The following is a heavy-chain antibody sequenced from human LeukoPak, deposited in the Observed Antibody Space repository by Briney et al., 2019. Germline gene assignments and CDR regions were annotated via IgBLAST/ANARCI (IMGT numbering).Heavy chain of an antibody. CDR3: AREYQLLYSYYYGMGV. D-gene: IGHD2-2*01. Sequence: ASVKVSCKASGYTFTSYGISWVRQAPGQGLEWMGWISAYNGNTNYAQKLQGRVTMTTDTSTSTAYMELRSLRSDDTAVYYCAREYQLLYSYYYGMGVWGQGTTVTVSS. CDR2: ISAYNGNT. CDR1: GYTFTSYG. J-gene: IGHJ6*02. V-gene: IGHV1-18*01.